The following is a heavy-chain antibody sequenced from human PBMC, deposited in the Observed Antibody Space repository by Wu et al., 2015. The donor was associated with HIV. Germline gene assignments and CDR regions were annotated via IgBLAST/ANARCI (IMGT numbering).Heavy chain of an antibody. CDR2: IIPLFDTS. V-gene: IGHV1-69*12. CDR3: ARDLARETMIRDRPRYGLDV. Sequence: QVRLVQSGAEVKKPGSSVKVSCKASGGTFSSFALSWVRQAPGQGLEWVGGIIPLFDTSHSAQKFRDRVTITADESTSTGYMELNSLTYEDTAVYYCARDLARETMIRDRPRYGLDVWGQGTAVTVSS. D-gene: IGHD3-10*01. J-gene: IGHJ6*02. CDR1: GGTFSSFA.